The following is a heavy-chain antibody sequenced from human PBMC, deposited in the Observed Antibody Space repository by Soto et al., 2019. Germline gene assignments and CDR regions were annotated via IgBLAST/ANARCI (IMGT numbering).Heavy chain of an antibody. CDR1: GGSISSGGYY. V-gene: IGHV4-31*03. J-gene: IGHJ4*02. CDR2: IYYSGST. Sequence: QVQLQESGPGLVKPSQTLSLTCTVSGGSISSGGYYWSWIRQHPGKGLEWIGYIYYSGSTYYNPSHKSRVSISVDSSKNQFSLKLSSVAAADTAVYYCARDSMRYGDYFDYWGQGTLVTVSS. CDR3: ARDSMRYGDYFDY. D-gene: IGHD4-17*01.